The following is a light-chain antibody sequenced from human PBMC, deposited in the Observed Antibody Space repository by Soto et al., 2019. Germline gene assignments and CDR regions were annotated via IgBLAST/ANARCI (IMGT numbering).Light chain of an antibody. CDR2: DAS. J-gene: IGKJ1*01. CDR1: QSISSW. V-gene: IGKV1-5*01. Sequence: DIQITQSPSTLSASVGDRVTITCRASQSISSWLAWYQQKPGKAPKLLIYDASSLESGVPSRFSGSGSGTEFTLTISSLQPDDFATYYCQQYNSHSRTFGQGTKVDIK. CDR3: QQYNSHSRT.